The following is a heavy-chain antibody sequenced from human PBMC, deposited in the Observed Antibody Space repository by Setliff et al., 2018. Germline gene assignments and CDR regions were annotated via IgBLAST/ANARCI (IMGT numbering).Heavy chain of an antibody. J-gene: IGHJ4*02. CDR3: VRDLGQWALDF. Sequence: ASVKVSCKASGYTFNSYGIPWVRQAPGQGLEWMGWIRVYDGYTDYAQKFQGRVTMTKDTYTSTAYMELRSLRPDDTAVYYCVRDLGQWALDFWGQGTLVTVSS. CDR1: GYTFNSYG. CDR2: IRVYDGYT. D-gene: IGHD1-26*01. V-gene: IGHV1-18*01.